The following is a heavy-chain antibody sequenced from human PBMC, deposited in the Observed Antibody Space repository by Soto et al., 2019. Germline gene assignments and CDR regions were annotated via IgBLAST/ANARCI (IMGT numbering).Heavy chain of an antibody. J-gene: IGHJ6*02. CDR2: IGTAGDT. CDR1: GFTFSSYD. D-gene: IGHD2-15*01. V-gene: IGHV3-13*01. CDR3: ARALSLGYCSGGSCYPALVGMDV. Sequence: GGSLRLSCAASGFTFSSYDMHWVRQATGKGLEWVSAIGTAGDTYYPGSVKGRFTISRENAKNSLYLQMNSLRAGDTAVYYCARALSLGYCSGGSCYPALVGMDVWGQGTTVTAP.